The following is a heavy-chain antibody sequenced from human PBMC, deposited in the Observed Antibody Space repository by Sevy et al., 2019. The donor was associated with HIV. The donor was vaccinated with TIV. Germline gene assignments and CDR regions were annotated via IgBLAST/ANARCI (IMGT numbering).Heavy chain of an antibody. CDR3: ARQRPVAGTGY. D-gene: IGHD6-19*01. CDR2: IYYSGST. V-gene: IGHV4-39*01. CDR1: GVSISSSSYY. J-gene: IGHJ4*02. Sequence: SETLSLTCTVSGVSISSSSYYWGWIRQPPGKGLEWIGSIYYSGSTYYNPSLKSRVTISVDTSKNQFSLKLSSVTAADTAVYYCARQRPVAGTGYWGQGTLVTVSS.